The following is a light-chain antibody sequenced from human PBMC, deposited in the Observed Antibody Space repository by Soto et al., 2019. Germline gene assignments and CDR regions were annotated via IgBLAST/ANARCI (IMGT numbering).Light chain of an antibody. Sequence: DIQMTQSPSSVSASVGDRVTITCRASQSISSSLAWYQQKPGTVPKLLIYAASSLQSGVPSRFSGSGAGTEFTLSTTRLQPEDFGTYYCQQGYSFPITFGQGTRLEIK. CDR3: QQGYSFPIT. V-gene: IGKV1-12*01. CDR1: QSISSS. J-gene: IGKJ5*01. CDR2: AAS.